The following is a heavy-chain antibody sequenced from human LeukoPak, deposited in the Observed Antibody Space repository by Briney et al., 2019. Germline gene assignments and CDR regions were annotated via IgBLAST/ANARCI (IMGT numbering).Heavy chain of an antibody. Sequence: ASVKVSCKASGYTFTVYYMHWVRQAPGQGLERIGWINPNSGGTNYAQRFQGRVTMTRDTSISTAYMELSRLRSDDTAVYYCARDRRYYDFWSGYLSPTNWGQGTLVTVSS. CDR1: GYTFTVYY. D-gene: IGHD3-3*01. J-gene: IGHJ4*02. V-gene: IGHV1-2*02. CDR2: INPNSGGT. CDR3: ARDRRYYDFWSGYLSPTN.